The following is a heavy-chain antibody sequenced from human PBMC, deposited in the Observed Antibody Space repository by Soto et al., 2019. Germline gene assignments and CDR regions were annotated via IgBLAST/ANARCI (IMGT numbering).Heavy chain of an antibody. D-gene: IGHD3-9*01. CDR2: ISGSGATT. V-gene: IGHV3-23*01. Sequence: GGSLRLSCAASGFTFSSYAMTWVRQAPGKGLEWVSGISGSGATTSYADSVKGRFTVSRDNSNNTLYLQMNSLRVEDTAVYYCAKLRYFDWSSYNWFEYWGQGTPVTVSS. J-gene: IGHJ5*01. CDR3: AKLRYFDWSSYNWFEY. CDR1: GFTFSSYA.